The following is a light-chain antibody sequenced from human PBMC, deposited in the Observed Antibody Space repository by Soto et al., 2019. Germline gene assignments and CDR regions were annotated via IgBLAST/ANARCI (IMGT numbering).Light chain of an antibody. CDR2: EAS. CDR1: Q. V-gene: IGKV1-27*01. J-gene: IGKJ1*01. CDR3: QKYNRTPRT. Sequence: DIQMTQSPSSLSASVGDRVTITCRASQHKPGKVPKLLIYEASTLQSGVPSRFSGGGSGTDFTLTISSLQPEDVATYYCQKYNRTPRTFGQGTKVELK.